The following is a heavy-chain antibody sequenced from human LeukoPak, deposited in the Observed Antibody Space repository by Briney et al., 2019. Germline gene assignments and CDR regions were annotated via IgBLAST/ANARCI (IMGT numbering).Heavy chain of an antibody. CDR1: GLSFINYR. Sequence: PGGPLGLSCVASGLSFINYRLTWFRRPPGKGLEWVANIKQDGSEKQYVDSVKGRFAISRDNAKKSLYLQINTLRAEDTAVYYCVRGPHIAATSYWGQGTLVTVSS. CDR2: IKQDGSEK. J-gene: IGHJ4*02. V-gene: IGHV3-7*03. D-gene: IGHD6-25*01. CDR3: VRGPHIAATSY.